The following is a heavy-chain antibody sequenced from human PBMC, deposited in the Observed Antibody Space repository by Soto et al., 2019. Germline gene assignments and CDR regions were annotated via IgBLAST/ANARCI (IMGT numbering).Heavy chain of an antibody. CDR2: IRRRAKNYAT. CDR1: GFTFSGSA. D-gene: IGHD3-10*01. J-gene: IGHJ4*02. CDR3: TRTFDGSYYFSPDFDY. Sequence: EVQLVESGGDLVQPGGSLKLSCAASGFTFSGSAMHWVRQASGKGLEWVGHIRRRAKNYATVYAASVKGRFIISRDDSKNTAYLQINSLKSDDTAVYYCTRTFDGSYYFSPDFDYWGQGTLVTVSS. V-gene: IGHV3-73*02.